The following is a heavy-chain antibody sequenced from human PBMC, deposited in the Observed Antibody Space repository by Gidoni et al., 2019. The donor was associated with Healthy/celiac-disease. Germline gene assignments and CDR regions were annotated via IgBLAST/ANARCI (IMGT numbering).Heavy chain of an antibody. CDR1: GLPFSSHR. Sequence: EVQLVESGGGLVQPGGALRPSCAAPGLPFSSHRMNWVRQAPRTGLEWVSSISSSSSTIYYADSVKGRFTISRDNAKNSLYLQMNSLRAEDTAVYYCARDSGSYYGSDYWGQGTLVTVSS. D-gene: IGHD1-26*01. V-gene: IGHV3-48*01. J-gene: IGHJ4*02. CDR2: ISSSSSTI. CDR3: ARDSGSYYGSDY.